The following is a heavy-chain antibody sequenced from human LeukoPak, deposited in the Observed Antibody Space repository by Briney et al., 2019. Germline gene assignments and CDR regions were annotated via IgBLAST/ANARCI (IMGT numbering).Heavy chain of an antibody. Sequence: SETLSLTCAVYGESFSGYYWSWIRQPPGKGLEWIGEINHSGSTNYNPSLKSRVTISVDTSKNQFSLKLSSVTAADTAVYYCARARWFSYYGMDVWGQGTTVTVSS. CDR3: ARARWFSYYGMDV. D-gene: IGHD3-10*01. CDR2: INHSGST. V-gene: IGHV4-34*01. J-gene: IGHJ6*02. CDR1: GESFSGYY.